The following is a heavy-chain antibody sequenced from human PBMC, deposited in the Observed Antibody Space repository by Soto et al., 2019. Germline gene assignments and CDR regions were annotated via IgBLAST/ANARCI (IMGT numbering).Heavy chain of an antibody. CDR1: GGSISSYY. D-gene: IGHD2-2*01. V-gene: IGHV4-59*01. Sequence: PSETLSLTCTVSGGSISSYYWSWIRQPPGKGLEWVGYIYYIGSTNYNPSLKSRVTISVDTSKNQFSLKLSSVTAADTAVYYCARGLRRQLLNWFDPWGQRPLVTVSS. J-gene: IGHJ5*02. CDR2: IYYIGST. CDR3: ARGLRRQLLNWFDP.